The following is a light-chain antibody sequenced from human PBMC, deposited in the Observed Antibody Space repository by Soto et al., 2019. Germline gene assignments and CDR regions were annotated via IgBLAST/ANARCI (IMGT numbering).Light chain of an antibody. Sequence: QSALTQPASVSRSPGQSIAISCTGTSSDVGGYNYVSWYQQHPGKAPKVMIYDVSNRPSGVSDRFSGSKSGNTASLTISGLQADDEADYYCSSYTSGSLYVFGTGTKLTVL. CDR1: SSDVGGYNY. V-gene: IGLV2-14*01. CDR2: DVS. CDR3: SSYTSGSLYV. J-gene: IGLJ1*01.